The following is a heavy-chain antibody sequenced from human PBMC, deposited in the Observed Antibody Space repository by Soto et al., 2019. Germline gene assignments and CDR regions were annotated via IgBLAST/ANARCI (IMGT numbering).Heavy chain of an antibody. Sequence: VQLVESGGGVVQPGRSLRLSCEVYGFSLNDYGVHWVRQAPGKGLEWVAYISFDEIEMFYADSVKGRFTISKDISKSTVYLQMSSLRPEDTALYYCANTGDYGDYYCDHWGQGTQVTVSS. CDR3: ANTGDYGDYYCDH. CDR1: GFSLNDYG. D-gene: IGHD4-17*01. V-gene: IGHV3-30*18. CDR2: ISFDEIEM. J-gene: IGHJ4*02.